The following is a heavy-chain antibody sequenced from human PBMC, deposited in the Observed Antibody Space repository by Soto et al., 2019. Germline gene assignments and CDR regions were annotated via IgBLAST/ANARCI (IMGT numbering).Heavy chain of an antibody. CDR3: AKGRPASENWFDP. CDR2: IGGSGGST. Sequence: GGSLRLSCAASGFTFSSYAMSWVRQAPGKGLEWVSAIGGSGGSTYYADSVKGRFTISRDNSKNTLFLQMNNLRAEDTAVYYCAKGRPASENWFDPWGQGTLVTVSS. J-gene: IGHJ5*02. V-gene: IGHV3-23*01. CDR1: GFTFSSYA.